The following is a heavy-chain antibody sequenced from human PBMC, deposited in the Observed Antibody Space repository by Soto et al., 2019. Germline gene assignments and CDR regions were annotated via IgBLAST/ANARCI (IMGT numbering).Heavy chain of an antibody. D-gene: IGHD1-7*01. J-gene: IGHJ4*02. CDR3: AKDMNSVPEY. V-gene: IGHV3-74*01. Sequence: GGPLSRSCAASGFTFSSYWMYWVRQAPGKGRVWVSRIKTDGRITSYADSVKGRFTVSRDNARDMLYLQMNSLRAEDTAVYYCAKDMNSVPEYWGKGTLVTVSS. CDR2: IKTDGRIT. CDR1: GFTFSSYW.